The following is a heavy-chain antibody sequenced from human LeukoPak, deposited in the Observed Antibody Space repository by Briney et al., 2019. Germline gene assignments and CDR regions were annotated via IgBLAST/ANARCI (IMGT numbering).Heavy chain of an antibody. V-gene: IGHV1-18*01. Sequence: ASVKVSYKASGYTFTSYGISWVRQAPGQELEWMGWISAYNGNTNYAQKLQGGVTMTTDTSTSTAYMELRSLRSDDTAVYYCARDKVAVAGITPWFDPWGQGTLVTVSS. J-gene: IGHJ5*02. CDR3: ARDKVAVAGITPWFDP. CDR1: GYTFTSYG. CDR2: ISAYNGNT. D-gene: IGHD6-19*01.